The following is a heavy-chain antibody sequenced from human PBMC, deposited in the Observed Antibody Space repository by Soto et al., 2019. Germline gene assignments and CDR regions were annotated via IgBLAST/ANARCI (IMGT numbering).Heavy chain of an antibody. CDR2: IYYSGST. Sequence: SETLSLTCTVSGGSISSGGYYWSWIRQHPGKGLEWIGYIYYSGSTYYNPSLKSRVAISVDTSKNQFSLKLSSVTAADTAVYYCARAGGLRYFDWLLEYYFDYWGQGTLVTVSS. J-gene: IGHJ4*02. CDR1: GGSISSGGYY. D-gene: IGHD3-9*01. V-gene: IGHV4-31*03. CDR3: ARAGGLRYFDWLLEYYFDY.